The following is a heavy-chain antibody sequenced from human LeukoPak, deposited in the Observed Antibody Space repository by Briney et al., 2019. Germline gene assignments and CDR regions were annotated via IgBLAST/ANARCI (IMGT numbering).Heavy chain of an antibody. CDR1: GGSISSSSYY. CDR3: ARHRIPAALASAFDY. Sequence: PSETLSLTCTVSGGSISSSSYYWDWILQPPGKGLEWIGAIYYSGNTNYNPSLKSRVTISVDTSKNQFSLKLSSVTAADTAVYYCARHRIPAALASAFDYWGQGTLVTVSP. CDR2: IYYSGNT. J-gene: IGHJ4*02. D-gene: IGHD2-2*01. V-gene: IGHV4-39*01.